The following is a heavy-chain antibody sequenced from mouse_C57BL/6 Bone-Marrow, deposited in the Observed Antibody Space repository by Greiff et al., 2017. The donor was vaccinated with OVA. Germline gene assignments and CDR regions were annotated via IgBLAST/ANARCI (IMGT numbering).Heavy chain of an antibody. CDR3: TALRYWYFDV. V-gene: IGHV6-3*01. D-gene: IGHD1-1*01. Sequence: EVMLVESGGGLVQPGGSMKLSCVASGFTFSNYWMNWVRQSPEKGLEWVAQIRLKSDNYATHYAESVKGRFTISRDDSKSSVYLQMNNLRAEDTGIYYCTALRYWYFDVWGTGTTVTVSS. J-gene: IGHJ1*03. CDR1: GFTFSNYW. CDR2: IRLKSDNYAT.